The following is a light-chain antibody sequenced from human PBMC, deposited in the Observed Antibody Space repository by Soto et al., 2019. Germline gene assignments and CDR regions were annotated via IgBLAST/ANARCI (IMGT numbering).Light chain of an antibody. V-gene: IGLV1-40*01. J-gene: IGLJ3*02. CDR2: GNS. Sequence: QSVLTQPPSVSGAPGQRVTISCTGSSSNIGAGYDVHWYQQLPGTAPKLLIYGNSNRPSGVPDRFSGSKSGTSASLAITGLQAEDEADYYCQSYDSSIVWVFGGGTKLTVL. CDR1: SSNIGAGYD. CDR3: QSYDSSIVWV.